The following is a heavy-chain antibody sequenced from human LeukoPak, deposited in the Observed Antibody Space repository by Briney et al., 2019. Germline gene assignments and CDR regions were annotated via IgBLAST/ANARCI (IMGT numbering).Heavy chain of an antibody. D-gene: IGHD2-8*01. CDR1: GFTFSSYW. J-gene: IGHJ4*02. V-gene: IGHV3-7*01. Sequence: GGSVRLSCAASGFTFSSYWMTWVRQAPGKGLEWVANIKQDGSVKQYVGSVKGRFTISRDNAKNSLYLQMNSLRAEDTAVYYCARDTNGWNDYWGQGTLVTVSS. CDR2: IKQDGSVK. CDR3: ARDTNGWNDY.